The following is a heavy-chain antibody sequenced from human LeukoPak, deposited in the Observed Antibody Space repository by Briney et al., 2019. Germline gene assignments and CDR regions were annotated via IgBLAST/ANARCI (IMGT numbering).Heavy chain of an antibody. CDR1: GGTFSSYA. Sequence: SVKVSCKASGGTFSSYAISWVRQAPGQGLEWMGRIIPIFGTANYAQKFQGRVTITTDESTSTAYMELSSLRSEDTAVYYCARAPGYGHFDFDYWGQGTLVTVSS. D-gene: IGHD5-18*01. CDR3: ARAPGYGHFDFDY. J-gene: IGHJ4*02. CDR2: IIPIFGTA. V-gene: IGHV1-69*05.